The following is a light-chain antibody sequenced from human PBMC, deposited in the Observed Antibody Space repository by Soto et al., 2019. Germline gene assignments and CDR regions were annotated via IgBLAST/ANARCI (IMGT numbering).Light chain of an antibody. CDR2: EVS. Sequence: QSVLTQPPSVSGSPGQSVAISCSGTSSDVGSYNRVSWYQQPPGTAPKVMIYEVSNRPSGVPDRFSGSKSGNAASLTISGLQAEDEADYYCSSYTSSSTYVFGTGTKLTVL. CDR1: SSDVGSYNR. V-gene: IGLV2-18*02. CDR3: SSYTSSSTYV. J-gene: IGLJ1*01.